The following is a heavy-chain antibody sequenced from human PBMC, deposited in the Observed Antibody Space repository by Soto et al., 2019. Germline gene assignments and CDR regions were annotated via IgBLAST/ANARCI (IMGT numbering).Heavy chain of an antibody. CDR3: SREQLVLELAYGMDV. D-gene: IGHD6-6*01. V-gene: IGHV1-18*01. CDR1: GYTFTSYG. CDR2: ISAYNGNT. J-gene: IGHJ6*02. Sequence: QVQLVQSGAEVKKPGASVKVSCKASGYTFTSYGISWVRQAPGQGLEWMGWISAYNGNTNYAQKLQGRVTMATDTSTSTAYMELRSLRSDDTAVYYCSREQLVLELAYGMDVWGQGTTVTVSS.